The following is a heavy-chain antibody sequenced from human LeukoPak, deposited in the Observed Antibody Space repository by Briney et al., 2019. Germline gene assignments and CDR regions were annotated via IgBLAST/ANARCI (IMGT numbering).Heavy chain of an antibody. J-gene: IGHJ4*02. V-gene: IGHV1-2*02. CDR2: INPNSGGT. CDR3: ARDQVDIVATSYSLDY. CDR1: GYTFTDYY. D-gene: IGHD5-12*01. Sequence: ASVKVSCKASGYTFTDYYMHWVRQAPGQGLEWMGWINPNSGGTNYAQKFQGRVTMTRDTSISTAYMELSRLRSDDTAVYYCARDQVDIVATSYSLDYWGQGTLVTVSS.